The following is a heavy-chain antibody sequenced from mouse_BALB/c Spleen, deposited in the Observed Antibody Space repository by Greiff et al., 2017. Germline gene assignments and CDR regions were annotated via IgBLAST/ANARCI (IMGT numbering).Heavy chain of an antibody. CDR2: INSNGGST. D-gene: IGHD1-1*01. Sequence: EVKLQESGGGLVQPGGSLKLSCAASGFTFSSYGMSWVRQTPDKRLELVATINSNGGSTYYPDSVKGRFTISRDNAKNTLYLQMSSLKSEDTAMYYCARDQGLLRYFAYWGQGTLVTVSA. CDR1: GFTFSSYG. CDR3: ARDQGLLRYFAY. V-gene: IGHV5-6-3*01. J-gene: IGHJ3*01.